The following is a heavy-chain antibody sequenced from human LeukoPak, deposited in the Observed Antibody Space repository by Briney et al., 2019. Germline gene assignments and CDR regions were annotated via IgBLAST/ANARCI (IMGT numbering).Heavy chain of an antibody. J-gene: IGHJ4*02. D-gene: IGHD3-22*01. CDR3: ARVGKVVITSSDY. CDR1: SYSISSGYY. V-gene: IGHV4-38-2*02. CDR2: IYHSGST. Sequence: SETLSLTCTVSSYSISSGYYWGWIRQPPGKGLEWIGSIYHSGSTYYNPSLKSRVTISVDTSKNQFSLKLSSVTAADTAVYYCARVGKVVITSSDYWGQGTLVTVSS.